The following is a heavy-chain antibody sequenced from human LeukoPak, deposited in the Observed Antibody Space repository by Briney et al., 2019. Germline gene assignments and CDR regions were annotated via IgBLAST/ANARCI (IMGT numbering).Heavy chain of an antibody. CDR1: GFTFSDYY. Sequence: GGSLRLSCAASGFTFSDYYMSWIRQAPGKGLEWVSYISSSSSYTNYADSVKGRFTISRYNAKNSLYLQMNSLRAEDTAVYYCARDHRPDYGSGSYFDYWGQGTLVTVSS. V-gene: IGHV3-11*06. CDR2: ISSSSSYT. CDR3: ARDHRPDYGSGSYFDY. D-gene: IGHD3-10*01. J-gene: IGHJ4*02.